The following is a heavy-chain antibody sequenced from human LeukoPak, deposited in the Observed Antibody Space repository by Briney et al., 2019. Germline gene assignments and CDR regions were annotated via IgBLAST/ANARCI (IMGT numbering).Heavy chain of an antibody. Sequence: SETLSLTCTVSGGSISSYYWSWIRQSPGKGLECIGYIHYTGSTNYNPSLKSRVTISVDTSKNQFSLKLSSVTAADTAVYFCARARNYYDSSDYYYEGDAFDIWGQGTMVTVSS. V-gene: IGHV4-59*01. CDR2: IHYTGST. D-gene: IGHD3-22*01. J-gene: IGHJ3*02. CDR1: GGSISSYY. CDR3: ARARNYYDSSDYYYEGDAFDI.